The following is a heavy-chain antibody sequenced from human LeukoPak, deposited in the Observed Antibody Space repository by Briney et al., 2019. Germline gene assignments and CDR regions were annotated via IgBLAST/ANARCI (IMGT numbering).Heavy chain of an antibody. CDR2: ISSSSSTI. J-gene: IGHJ6*03. V-gene: IGHV3-48*04. CDR3: ARVIPAAIWEGRVYYYYYYMDV. CDR1: GFTFSSYS. Sequence: PGGSLRLSCAASGFTFSSYSMNWVRQAPGKGLEWVSYISSSSSTIYYADSVKGRFTISRDNAKNSLYLQMNSLRAEDTAVYYCARVIPAAIWEGRVYYYYYYMDVWGKGTTVTVSS. D-gene: IGHD2-2*01.